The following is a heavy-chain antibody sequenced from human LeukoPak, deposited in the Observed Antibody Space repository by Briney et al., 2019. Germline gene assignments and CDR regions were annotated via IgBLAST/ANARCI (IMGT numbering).Heavy chain of an antibody. V-gene: IGHV3-21*01. J-gene: IGHJ4*02. CDR2: ISSSSSYI. CDR3: ARDVETYAAAEEYYFDY. Sequence: GGSLRLSCAASGFTVSSNYMSWVRQAPGKGLEWVSSISSSSSYIYYADSVKGRFTISRDNAKNSLYLQMNSLRAEDTAVYYCARDVETYAAAEEYYFDYWGQGTLVTVSS. CDR1: GFTVSSNY. D-gene: IGHD6-13*01.